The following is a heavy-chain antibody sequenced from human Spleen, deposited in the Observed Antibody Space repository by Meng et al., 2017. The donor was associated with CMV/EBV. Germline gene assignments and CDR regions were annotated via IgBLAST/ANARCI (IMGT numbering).Heavy chain of an antibody. Sequence: GGSLRLSCAASGFTFSSYWMSWVRQAPGKGLEWVANIKQDGSEKYYVDSVKGRFTISRDNSKNTLYLQMGSLRAEDMAVYYCARGNNWNGYYYGMDVWGQGTTVTVSS. V-gene: IGHV3-7*01. CDR3: ARGNNWNGYYYGMDV. CDR1: GFTFSSYW. D-gene: IGHD1-1*01. J-gene: IGHJ6*02. CDR2: IKQDGSEK.